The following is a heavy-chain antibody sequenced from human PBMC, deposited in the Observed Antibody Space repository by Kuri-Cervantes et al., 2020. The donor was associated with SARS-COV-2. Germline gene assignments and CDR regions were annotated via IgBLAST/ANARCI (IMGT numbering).Heavy chain of an antibody. CDR2: INPNSGGT. CDR3: ARSXPFRRLVVIXQGGAFDI. J-gene: IGHJ3*02. Sequence: ASVKVSCKASGYTXXGYYMHWVRQAPGQGLEWMGWINPNSGGTNYAQKFQGWVTMTRDTSISTVYMELSRLRSDDTAVYYCARSXPFRRLVVIXQGGAFDIWGQGTMVTDSS. D-gene: IGHD3-22*01. CDR1: GYTXXGYY. V-gene: IGHV1-2*04.